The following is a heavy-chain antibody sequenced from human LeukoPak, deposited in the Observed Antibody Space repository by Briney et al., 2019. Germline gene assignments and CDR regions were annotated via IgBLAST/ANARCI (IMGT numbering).Heavy chain of an antibody. CDR1: GGSISSYY. CDR2: IYYSGST. D-gene: IGHD1-26*01. Sequence: SETLSLTCTVSGGSISSYYWSWIRQPPGKGLEWIGYIYYSGSTNYNPSLKSRVTISVDTSKNQFSLKLSSVTAADTAVYYCARALSYIVGAPYFDYWGQGTLVTVSS. V-gene: IGHV4-59*01. CDR3: ARALSYIVGAPYFDY. J-gene: IGHJ4*02.